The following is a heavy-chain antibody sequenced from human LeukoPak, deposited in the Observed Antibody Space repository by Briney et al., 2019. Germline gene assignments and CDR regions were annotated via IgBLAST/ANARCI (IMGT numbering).Heavy chain of an antibody. V-gene: IGHV3-33*06. CDR2: IWYDGSNK. CDR3: AKGRGGSSNWGSDC. Sequence: GRSLRLSCVASGFTFRNHGMNWVRQAPGKGLEWVAGIWYDGSNKDYVDSLKGRFTISRDNSKNTLYLEMNSLTVEDTAVYYCAKGRGGSSNWGSDCWGQGTQVTVSS. J-gene: IGHJ4*02. D-gene: IGHD7-27*01. CDR1: GFTFRNHG.